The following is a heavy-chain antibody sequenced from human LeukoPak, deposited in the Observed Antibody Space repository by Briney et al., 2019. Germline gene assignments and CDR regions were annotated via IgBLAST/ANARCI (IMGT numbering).Heavy chain of an antibody. Sequence: ETLSLTCTXSGGSIXSYYWSWIRQPPGKGLEWIGYIYYSGSTNYNPSLKSRVTISVDTSKNQFSLKLSSVTAADTAVYYCARDSYYGYYYYGMDVWGQGTTVTVSS. D-gene: IGHD1-26*01. CDR2: IYYSGST. CDR1: GGSIXSYY. J-gene: IGHJ6*02. V-gene: IGHV4-59*01. CDR3: ARDSYYGYYYYGMDV.